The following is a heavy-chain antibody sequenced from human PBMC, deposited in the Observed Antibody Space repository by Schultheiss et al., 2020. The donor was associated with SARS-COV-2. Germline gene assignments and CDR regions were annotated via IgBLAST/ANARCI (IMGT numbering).Heavy chain of an antibody. CDR3: ATLPQNTMVRGVIDYYYYGMDV. D-gene: IGHD3-10*01. CDR1: GFTFSSYA. Sequence: GGSLRLSCAASGFTFSSYAMSWVRQAPGKGLEWVAVIWYDGSNKYYADSVKGRFTISRDNAKNSLYLQMNSLRAEDTALYYCATLPQNTMVRGVIDYYYYGMDVWGQGTTVTVSS. V-gene: IGHV3-33*03. J-gene: IGHJ6*02. CDR2: IWYDGSNK.